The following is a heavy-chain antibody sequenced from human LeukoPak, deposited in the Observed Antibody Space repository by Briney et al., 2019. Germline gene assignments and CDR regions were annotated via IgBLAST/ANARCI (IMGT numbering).Heavy chain of an antibody. CDR3: AKGAYDYIEMGYFDY. V-gene: IGHV3-23*01. CDR2: IIGSSGDT. Sequence: GGSLRLSYAASGFSLTNFAMSWVRQAPGKGLEWVSLIIGSSGDTFYADSVKGRFTISRDNSKNRLYLQMNSLRAEDTALYYCAKGAYDYIEMGYFDYWGQGTLVTVSS. J-gene: IGHJ4*02. CDR1: GFSLTNFA. D-gene: IGHD5-12*01.